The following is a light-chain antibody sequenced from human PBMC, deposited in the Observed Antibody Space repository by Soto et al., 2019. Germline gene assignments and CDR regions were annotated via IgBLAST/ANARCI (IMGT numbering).Light chain of an antibody. J-gene: IGKJ5*01. CDR3: QQFGSPPIT. CDR1: QSVSSN. CDR2: DAS. Sequence: EIVMTQSPATLSVSPGESATLSCRASQSVSSNLAWHQQKPGQAPRILMYDASTRATGISARFSGSGSGRDFTLTISRVEPEDFAIYYCQQFGSPPITFGQGTRLEIK. V-gene: IGKV3-15*01.